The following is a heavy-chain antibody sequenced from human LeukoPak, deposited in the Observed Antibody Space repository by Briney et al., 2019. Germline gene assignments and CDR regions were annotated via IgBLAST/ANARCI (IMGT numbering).Heavy chain of an antibody. CDR3: AREKLRYFDWSYAFDI. D-gene: IGHD3-9*01. Sequence: PGGSLRLSCAASGFTFSSYWMSWVRQAPGKGLEWVANIKQDGSEKYYVDSVKGRFTISRDNAKNSLYLQMNSLRAEDTAVYYCAREKLRYFDWSYAFDIWGQGTMVTVSS. V-gene: IGHV3-7*01. CDR1: GFTFSSYW. J-gene: IGHJ3*02. CDR2: IKQDGSEK.